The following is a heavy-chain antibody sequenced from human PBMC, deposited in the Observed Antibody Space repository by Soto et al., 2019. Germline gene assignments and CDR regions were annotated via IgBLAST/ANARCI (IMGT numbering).Heavy chain of an antibody. J-gene: IGHJ4*02. CDR1: GGSFSGYY. V-gene: IGHV4-34*01. Sequence: NPSETLSLTCAVYGGSFSGYYWSWIRQPPGKGLEWIGEINHSGSTNYNPSLKSRVTISVDTSKNQFSLKLSSVTAADTAVYYCARGRSWFGELLFFRANYYFDYWGQGTLVTVSS. D-gene: IGHD3-10*01. CDR2: INHSGST. CDR3: ARGRSWFGELLFFRANYYFDY.